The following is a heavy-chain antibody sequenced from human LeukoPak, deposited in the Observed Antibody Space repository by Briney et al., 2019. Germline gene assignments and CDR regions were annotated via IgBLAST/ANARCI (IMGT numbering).Heavy chain of an antibody. D-gene: IGHD1-7*01. CDR3: ARGPVTGTTYVKYYYYMDV. Sequence: SVKVSCKASGGTFSSYAISWVRQAPGQGLEWMGGIIPIFGTANYAQKFQGRVTITTDESTSTAYMELSSLRSEDTAVYYCARGPVTGTTYVKYYYYMDVWGKGTTVTVSS. CDR2: IIPIFGTA. V-gene: IGHV1-69*05. CDR1: GGTFSSYA. J-gene: IGHJ6*03.